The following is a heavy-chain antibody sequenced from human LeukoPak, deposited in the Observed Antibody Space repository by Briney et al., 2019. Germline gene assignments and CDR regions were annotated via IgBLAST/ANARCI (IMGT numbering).Heavy chain of an antibody. V-gene: IGHV1-3*03. CDR3: ARGRPGTYFDY. CDR2: INAGNGNT. Sequence: ASVKVSCKASGYTFTTYAMHWVRQAPGQRLEWMGWINAGNGNTHYSQEFQGRVTITRDTSASTVYMELSSLRSEDMAVYYCARGRPGTYFDYWGQGTLVTVSS. CDR1: GYTFTTYA. J-gene: IGHJ4*02.